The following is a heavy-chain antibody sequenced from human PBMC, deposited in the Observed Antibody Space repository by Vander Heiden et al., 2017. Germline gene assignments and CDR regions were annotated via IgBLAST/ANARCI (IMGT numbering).Heavy chain of an antibody. Sequence: EVQVVESGGGLVQPGRSLRLSCSVSGFTPRHYAIPWGRQSPGKGREWVSGFDYNSGRVDYADSGKGRFTTSGDNAKKSLYLQMDSLRGEDTAVYYCTKDLVPGGADVWGQGTTVTVSS. CDR3: TKDLVPGGADV. J-gene: IGHJ6*02. V-gene: IGHV3-9*02. CDR1: GFTPRHYA. D-gene: IGHD2-2*01. CDR2: FDYNSGRV.